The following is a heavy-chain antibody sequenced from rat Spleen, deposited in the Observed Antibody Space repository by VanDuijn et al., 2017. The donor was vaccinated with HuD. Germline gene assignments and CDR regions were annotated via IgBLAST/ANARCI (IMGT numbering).Heavy chain of an antibody. CDR3: ARDNNYKAY. CDR1: GYSISSSYK. J-gene: IGHJ2*01. V-gene: IGHV3-3*01. CDR2: LNSEGTT. D-gene: IGHD1-10*01. Sequence: EVQLQESGPGLVKPSQSLSLTCSVPGYSISSSYKWSWIRKFPGNKLEWMGYLNSEGTTNYNPSLKSRIPITRDTSKKQFFLQVNSVTTEDTATYYCARDNNYKAYWGQGVMVTVSS.